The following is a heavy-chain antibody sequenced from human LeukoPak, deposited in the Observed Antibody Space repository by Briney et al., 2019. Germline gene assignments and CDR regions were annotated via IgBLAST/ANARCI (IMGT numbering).Heavy chain of an antibody. Sequence: GGSLRLSCAASGFTFSSYSMNWVRQAPGKGLEWVSSISSSSSYIYYADSVKGRFTISRDNAKNSLYLQMNSLRAEDTAVYYCARDRGVFHDILTGSDAFDIWGQGTMVTVSS. CDR3: ARDRGVFHDILTGSDAFDI. V-gene: IGHV3-21*01. CDR1: GFTFSSYS. J-gene: IGHJ3*02. D-gene: IGHD3-9*01. CDR2: ISSSSSYI.